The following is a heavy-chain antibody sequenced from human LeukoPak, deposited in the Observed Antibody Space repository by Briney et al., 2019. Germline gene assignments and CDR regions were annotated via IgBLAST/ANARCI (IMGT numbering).Heavy chain of an antibody. J-gene: IGHJ4*02. CDR3: AKGRRDGHNFDFDY. CDR2: ISGCGGTT. D-gene: IGHD5-24*01. Sequence: GGSLSLSRAASGFTFSNYAMHWVRQAPGKGLEGVSTISGCGGTTYYADSVKGRFTISRDSSKNTLYLQMNSLRAEDTAAYYCAKGRRDGHNFDFDYWGQGTLVTVSS. V-gene: IGHV3-23*01. CDR1: GFTFSNYA.